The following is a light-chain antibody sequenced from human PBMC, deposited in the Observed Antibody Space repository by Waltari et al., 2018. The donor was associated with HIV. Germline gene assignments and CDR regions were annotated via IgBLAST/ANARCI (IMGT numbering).Light chain of an antibody. J-gene: IGKJ4*01. CDR2: DAS. Sequence: DIQMTQSPSSLSASVGDRVTITCQSSQDISNYLNWYQQKPGTAPKLLIYDASNLETGVPSRFSGSGSGTDFTFTISSLQPEDIATYYCQQYDNLLFTFGGGTKVEIK. CDR3: QQYDNLLFT. CDR1: QDISNY. V-gene: IGKV1-33*01.